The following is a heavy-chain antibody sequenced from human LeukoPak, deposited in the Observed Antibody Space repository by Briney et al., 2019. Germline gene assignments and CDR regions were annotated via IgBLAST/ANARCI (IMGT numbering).Heavy chain of an antibody. D-gene: IGHD2-15*01. J-gene: IGHJ4*02. CDR2: INWNGAST. V-gene: IGHV3-20*04. Sequence: PGGSLRLSCAASGFTFDDYGMSWVRQAPGKGLEWVSDINWNGASTGYGDSLKGRFTISRDNSRNTLYLQMNTLRAEDTAVYFCAKSPVSSCRGSFCYPFDYWGQGNLVTVSS. CDR1: GFTFDDYG. CDR3: AKSPVSSCRGSFCYPFDY.